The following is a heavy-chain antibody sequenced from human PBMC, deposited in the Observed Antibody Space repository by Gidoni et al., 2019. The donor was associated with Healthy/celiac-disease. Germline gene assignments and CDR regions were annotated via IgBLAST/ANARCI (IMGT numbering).Heavy chain of an antibody. J-gene: IGHJ4*02. CDR3: ARSHYGDYFPTDY. CDR2: IYYSGST. Sequence: QVQLQESGPGLVKPSPTLSLPCTVSACSISSGGYYWSWISQHPRKGLELIGYIYYSGSTYYNPSLKSRVTISVDTSKNQFARKLSSVTAADTAVYYCARSHYGDYFPTDYWGQGTLVTVSS. V-gene: IGHV4-31*03. D-gene: IGHD4-17*01. CDR1: ACSISSGGYY.